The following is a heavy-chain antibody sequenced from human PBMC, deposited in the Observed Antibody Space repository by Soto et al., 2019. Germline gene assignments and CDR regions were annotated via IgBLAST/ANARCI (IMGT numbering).Heavy chain of an antibody. J-gene: IGHJ3*02. Sequence: ISSYYWSWIRQPPGKGLEWIGLIYYSGSTNYNPSLKSRVTISVDTSKNQFSLKLSSVTAADTAVYYCARVPPSGYSPKGDAFDIWGQGTMVTVSS. V-gene: IGHV4-59*01. CDR2: IYYSGST. CDR1: ISSYY. CDR3: ARVPPSGYSPKGDAFDI. D-gene: IGHD3-22*01.